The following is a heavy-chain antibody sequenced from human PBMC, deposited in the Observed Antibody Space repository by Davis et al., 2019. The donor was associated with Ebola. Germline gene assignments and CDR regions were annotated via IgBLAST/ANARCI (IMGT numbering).Heavy chain of an antibody. CDR3: AKRPLGYCSGASCYSALDV. Sequence: PGGSLRLSCAASGFSLSHHWMSWIRLAPGKGLEWVANINQDGSQQYFVDSVKGRFTISRDNSKNTLYLQMNSLRAEDTAVYYCAKRPLGYCSGASCYSALDVWGQGTTVTVSS. CDR2: INQDGSQQ. CDR1: GFSLSHHW. D-gene: IGHD2-15*01. V-gene: IGHV3-7*03. J-gene: IGHJ6*02.